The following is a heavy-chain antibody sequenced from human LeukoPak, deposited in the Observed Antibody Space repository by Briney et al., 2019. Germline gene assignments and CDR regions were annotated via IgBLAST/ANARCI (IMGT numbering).Heavy chain of an antibody. CDR1: GFTFDDYG. CDR3: ARSQAGFLEWLLPGALDY. Sequence: PGGSLRLSCAASGFTFDDYGMSWVRQAPGKGLEWVSGINWNGGSTGYADSVKGRFTISRDNAKNTLYLQMNSLRAEDTAVYYCARSQAGFLEWLLPGALDYWGQGTLVTVSS. D-gene: IGHD3-3*01. J-gene: IGHJ4*02. V-gene: IGHV3-20*04. CDR2: INWNGGST.